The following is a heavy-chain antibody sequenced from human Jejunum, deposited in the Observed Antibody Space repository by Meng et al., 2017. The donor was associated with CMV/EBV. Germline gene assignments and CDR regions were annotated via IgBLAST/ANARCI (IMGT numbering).Heavy chain of an antibody. Sequence: ASGYTFIAHFMHWVRQAPGQGLEWMGWINPNNGDTSYAQKFQGRVTMTRDKSITTVYMDLNRLISDDTAFYYCGRGVGSIDPRFDPWGQGTLVTVSS. J-gene: IGHJ5*02. D-gene: IGHD1-26*01. CDR3: GRGVGSIDPRFDP. CDR1: GYTFIAHF. CDR2: INPNNGDT. V-gene: IGHV1-2*02.